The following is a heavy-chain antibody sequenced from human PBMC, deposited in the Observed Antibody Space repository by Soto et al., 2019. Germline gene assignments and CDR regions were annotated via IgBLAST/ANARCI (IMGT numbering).Heavy chain of an antibody. D-gene: IGHD5-12*01. CDR3: ARLSSDGYNYAGGRY. V-gene: IGHV5-51*01. CDR2: IYPGDSDT. CDR1: GYSFTSYW. J-gene: IGHJ4*02. Sequence: PGESLKISCKGSGYSFTSYWIGWVRQMPGKGLEWMGIIYPGDSDTRYSPSFQGQVTISADKSISTAYLQWSSLKASDTAMYYCARLSSDGYNYAGGRYWGQGTLVTVSS.